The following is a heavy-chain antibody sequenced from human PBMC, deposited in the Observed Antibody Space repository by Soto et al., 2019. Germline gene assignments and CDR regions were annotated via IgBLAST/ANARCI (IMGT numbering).Heavy chain of an antibody. J-gene: IGHJ4*02. CDR2: IDPSDSQT. CDR1: GYSFAGYW. D-gene: IGHD3-22*01. CDR3: ARQIYDSDTGPNFQYYFDS. Sequence: GESLNISCKGSGYSFAGYWITWVRQKPGKGLEWMGRIDPSDSQTYYSPSFRGHVTISATKSITTVFLQWSSLRASDTAMYYCARQIYDSDTGPNFQYYFDSWGQGTPVTVSS. V-gene: IGHV5-10-1*01.